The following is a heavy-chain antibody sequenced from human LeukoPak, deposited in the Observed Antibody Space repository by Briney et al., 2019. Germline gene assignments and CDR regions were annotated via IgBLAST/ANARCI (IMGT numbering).Heavy chain of an antibody. D-gene: IGHD1-26*01. CDR1: GFTFSNYG. CDR3: ARGVVGATTGWYFDL. Sequence: HRGESLKISCAASGFTFSNYGMHWVRQAPGKGLEWVAVIWSDESNKYYADSVKGRFTISRDNFKNTLYLYMNRLRAEDTTVYYCARGVVGATTGWYFDLWGRGTLVTVSS. CDR2: IWSDESNK. J-gene: IGHJ2*01. V-gene: IGHV3-33*01.